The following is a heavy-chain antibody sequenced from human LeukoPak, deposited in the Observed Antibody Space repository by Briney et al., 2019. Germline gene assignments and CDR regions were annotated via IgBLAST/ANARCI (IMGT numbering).Heavy chain of an antibody. J-gene: IGHJ4*02. V-gene: IGHV3-48*04. Sequence: QTGGSLRLSCAASGFTFSGYSMHWVRQAPGKGLEWISYITSSGTTIYYADSVKGRFTISRDNAKNSLFLQLNSLRAEDTAVYFCARDLSGGDLDYWGQGALVTVAS. CDR2: ITSSGTTI. CDR3: ARDLSGGDLDY. CDR1: GFTFSGYS. D-gene: IGHD6-25*01.